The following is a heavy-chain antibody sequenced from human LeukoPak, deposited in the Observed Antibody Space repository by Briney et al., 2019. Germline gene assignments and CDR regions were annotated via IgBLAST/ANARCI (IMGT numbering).Heavy chain of an antibody. J-gene: IGHJ5*02. Sequence: PGGSLRLSCAASGFTFSNYNMNWVRQAPGKGLEWVSYISISTSTIYYADSVKGRFTTSRDNSKNTVYLQMNSLRAEDTAVYYCAKIITTVRGFLILNWLDPWGQGTLVTVCS. V-gene: IGHV3-48*01. CDR3: AKIITTVRGFLILNWLDP. CDR2: ISISTSTI. CDR1: GFTFSNYN. D-gene: IGHD3-10*01.